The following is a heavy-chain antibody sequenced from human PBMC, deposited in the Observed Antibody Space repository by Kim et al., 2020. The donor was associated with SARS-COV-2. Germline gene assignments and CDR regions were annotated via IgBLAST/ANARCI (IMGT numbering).Heavy chain of an antibody. D-gene: IGHD6-13*01. Sequence: SETLSLTCAVYGGSFSGYYWSWIRQPPGKGLEWIGEINHSGSTNYNPSLKSRVTISVDTSKNQFSLKLSSVTAADTAVYYCASDSSWIDYWGQGTLVTVSS. CDR3: ASDSSWIDY. CDR1: GGSFSGYY. V-gene: IGHV4-34*01. CDR2: INHSGST. J-gene: IGHJ4*02.